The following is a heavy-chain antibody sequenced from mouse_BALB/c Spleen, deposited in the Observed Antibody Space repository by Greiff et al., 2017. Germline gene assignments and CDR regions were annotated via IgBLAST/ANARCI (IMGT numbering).Heavy chain of an antibody. Sequence: LQESGAELAKPGASVKMSCKASGYTFTSYWMHWVKQRPGRGLEWIGYINPSTGYTEYNQKFKDKATLTADKSSSTAYMQLSSLTSEDSAVYYCASFYGYDGFYYFDYWGQGTTLTVSS. D-gene: IGHD2-2*01. CDR1: GYTFTSYW. CDR3: ASFYGYDGFYYFDY. J-gene: IGHJ2*01. V-gene: IGHV1-7*01. CDR2: INPSTGYT.